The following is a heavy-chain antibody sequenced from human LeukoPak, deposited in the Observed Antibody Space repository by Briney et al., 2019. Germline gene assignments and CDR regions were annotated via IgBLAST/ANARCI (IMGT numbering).Heavy chain of an antibody. CDR2: IYWDDDR. CDR3: AHRWFGELLREV. D-gene: IGHD3-10*01. Sequence: SGPTLVNPTQTLTLTCTFSGFSLTTRGVGVGWIRQPPGKALEWLALIYWDDDRRYSPSLKSRLTITKDTSKNQVVRTMTNMDPVDTATYYCAHRWFGELLREVWGQGTLVTVSS. V-gene: IGHV2-5*02. J-gene: IGHJ4*02. CDR1: GFSLTTRGVG.